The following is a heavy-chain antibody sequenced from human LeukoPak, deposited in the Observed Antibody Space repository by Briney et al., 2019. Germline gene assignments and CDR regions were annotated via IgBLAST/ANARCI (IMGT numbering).Heavy chain of an antibody. J-gene: IGHJ6*04. CDR2: ISSSSSTI. Sequence: GGSLRLSCAASGFTFRSYSMNWVRQAPGKGLEWVSYISSSSSTIYYADSVKGRFTISRDNAKNSLYLQMNSLRAEDTAVYYCAELSITMIGGVWGKGTTVTISS. CDR3: AELSITMIGGV. CDR1: GFTFRSYS. V-gene: IGHV3-48*01. D-gene: IGHD3-10*02.